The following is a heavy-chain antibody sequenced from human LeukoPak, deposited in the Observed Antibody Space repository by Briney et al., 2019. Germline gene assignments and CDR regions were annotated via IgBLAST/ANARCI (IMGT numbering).Heavy chain of an antibody. CDR2: IIPIFGTA. CDR3: ARAEGIGVGATAWGFDY. J-gene: IGHJ4*02. D-gene: IGHD1-26*01. Sequence: SVKVSCKASGGTFSSYAISWVRQAPGQGLEWMGGIIPIFGTANYAQKFQGRVTITADESTSTAYMELSNLRSEDTAVYYCARAEGIGVGATAWGFDYWGQGTLVTVSS. CDR1: GGTFSSYA. V-gene: IGHV1-69*01.